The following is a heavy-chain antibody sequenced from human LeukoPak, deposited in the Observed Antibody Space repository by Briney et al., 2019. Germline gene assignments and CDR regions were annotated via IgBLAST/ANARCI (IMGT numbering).Heavy chain of an antibody. CDR3: ATIDGHYDSSGY. Sequence: ASVKVSCKVSGYTLTELSMHWVRQAPGKGLEWMGGFDPEDGETIYAQKFQGRVTMTEDTSTDTAYMELSSLRSEDTAVYYCATIDGHYDSSGYWGQETLVIVSS. J-gene: IGHJ4*02. CDR2: FDPEDGET. D-gene: IGHD3-22*01. CDR1: GYTLTELS. V-gene: IGHV1-24*01.